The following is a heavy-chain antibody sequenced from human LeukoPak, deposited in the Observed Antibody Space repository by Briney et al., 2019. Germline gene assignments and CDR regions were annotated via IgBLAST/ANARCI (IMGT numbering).Heavy chain of an antibody. Sequence: ASVKVSCKASGYTFISYYMHWVRQPPAQGREWVGRINPSCGSTNYEQSFQGRVTMTRDRSTSQVYMELSSLPAEDTAVYYCAREASAGVYFEYWAKGTLVTVSS. D-gene: IGHD2-8*01. J-gene: IGHJ4*02. V-gene: IGHV1-46*01. CDR1: GYTFISYY. CDR2: INPSCGST. CDR3: AREASAGVYFEY.